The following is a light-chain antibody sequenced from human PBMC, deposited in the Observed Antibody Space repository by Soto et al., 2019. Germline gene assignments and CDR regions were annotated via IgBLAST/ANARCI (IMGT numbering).Light chain of an antibody. V-gene: IGKV3-20*01. CDR2: GAS. CDR1: HSISSAY. Sequence: VVLTQSPGTLSLSPGERATLSCRASHSISSAYVAWNQHKPGQTPRLLIYGASSRATGVPDRFGGSGSGTEFSLTSSRLEPEDSAVYYCQQYGSSSVYTFGQGTKLEIK. CDR3: QQYGSSSVYT. J-gene: IGKJ2*01.